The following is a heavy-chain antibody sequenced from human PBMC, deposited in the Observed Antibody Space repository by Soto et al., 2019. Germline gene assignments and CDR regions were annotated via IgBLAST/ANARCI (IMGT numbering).Heavy chain of an antibody. CDR3: ARADYYDSSGYHFALDY. D-gene: IGHD3-22*01. Sequence: QVQLVQSGAEVKKPGSSVKVSCKASGGTFSSYAISWVRQAPGQGLEWMGGIIPILGTANYAQKFQGRVTITADESTSTASMELSSLRSEDTAVYYCARADYYDSSGYHFALDYWGQGTLVTVSS. CDR1: GGTFSSYA. V-gene: IGHV1-69*01. CDR2: IIPILGTA. J-gene: IGHJ4*02.